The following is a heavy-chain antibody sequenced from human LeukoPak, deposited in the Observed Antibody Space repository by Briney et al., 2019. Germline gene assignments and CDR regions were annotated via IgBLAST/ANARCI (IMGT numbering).Heavy chain of an antibody. Sequence: SCKASGGTFSSYAMSWVRQAPGKGLEWVSAISGSGGSTYYADSVKGRFTISRDNSKNTLYLQMNSLRAEDTAVYYCAKEPNWNYGYWGQGTLVTVSS. CDR2: ISGSGGST. D-gene: IGHD1-7*01. CDR3: AKEPNWNYGY. J-gene: IGHJ4*02. CDR1: GGTFSSYA. V-gene: IGHV3-23*01.